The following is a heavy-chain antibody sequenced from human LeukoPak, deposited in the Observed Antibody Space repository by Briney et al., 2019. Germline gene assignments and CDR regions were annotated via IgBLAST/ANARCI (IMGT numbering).Heavy chain of an antibody. V-gene: IGHV4-59*08. CDR1: GGSISSYH. J-gene: IGHJ3*02. CDR3: ARRITIFGVVTYDAFDI. Sequence: SETLSLTCTVSGGSISSYHWSWIRQPPGKGLEWIGYIYYSGSTNYNPSLKSRVTISVDTSKNQFSLKLSSVTAADTAVYYCARRITIFGVVTYDAFDIWGQGTMVTVSS. D-gene: IGHD3-3*01. CDR2: IYYSGST.